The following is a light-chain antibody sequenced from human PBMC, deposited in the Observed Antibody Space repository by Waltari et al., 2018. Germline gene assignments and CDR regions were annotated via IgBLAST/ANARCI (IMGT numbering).Light chain of an antibody. CDR1: KLGDKY. CDR3: QAWDSSTVV. V-gene: IGLV3-1*01. J-gene: IGLJ2*01. CDR2: HDS. Sequence: SYELTQPPSVSVSPGQTASITCFGDKLGDKYTCWYQKKPGQSPVLVIYHDSKRPSGIPERFSGSNSGNTATLTISGTQAMDEADYYCQAWDSSTVVFGGGTKLTVL.